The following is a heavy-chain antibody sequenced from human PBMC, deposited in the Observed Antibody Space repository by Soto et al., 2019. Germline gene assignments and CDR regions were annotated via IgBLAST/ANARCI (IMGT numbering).Heavy chain of an antibody. CDR1: GGSFSGYY. J-gene: IGHJ4*02. D-gene: IGHD5-18*01. V-gene: IGHV4-34*01. CDR2: INHSEST. Sequence: QVQLQQWGAGLLKPSETLSLTCAVYGGSFSGYYWSWIRQSPGKGLAWIGEINHSESTNYSPSLKSRVTISVDTSTNQFSLKLSSVTAADTAVYYCERGSRGYSYGYVTYYFDYWGQGTLVTVSS. CDR3: ERGSRGYSYGYVTYYFDY.